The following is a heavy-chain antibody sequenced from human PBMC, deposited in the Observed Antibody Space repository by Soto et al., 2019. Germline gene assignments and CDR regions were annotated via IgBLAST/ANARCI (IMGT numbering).Heavy chain of an antibody. D-gene: IGHD1-1*01. CDR2: IYATGTT. V-gene: IGHV4-4*07. J-gene: IGHJ5*02. CDR1: GAXISGFC. CDR3: VRDGTKTLRDWFDP. Sequence: LSLTCTISGAXISGFCWIWIRNSAGKGLEWIGRIYATGTTDYNPSLKSRVMISVDTSKNQFSLKLRSVTAADTAVYYCVRDGTKTLRDWFDPWGQGISVTVSS.